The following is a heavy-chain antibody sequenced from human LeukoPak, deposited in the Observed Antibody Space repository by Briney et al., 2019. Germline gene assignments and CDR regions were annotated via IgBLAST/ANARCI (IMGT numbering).Heavy chain of an antibody. CDR3: ARCGNQVVVVAATPLGAFDI. Sequence: NASETLSLTCAVYGGSFSGYYWSWIRQPPGKGLEWIGEINHSGSTNYNPSLKSRVTISVDTSKNQFSLKLSSVTAADTAVYYCARCGNQVVVVAATPLGAFDIWGQGTMVTVSS. CDR2: INHSGST. CDR1: GGSFSGYY. V-gene: IGHV4-34*01. D-gene: IGHD2-15*01. J-gene: IGHJ3*02.